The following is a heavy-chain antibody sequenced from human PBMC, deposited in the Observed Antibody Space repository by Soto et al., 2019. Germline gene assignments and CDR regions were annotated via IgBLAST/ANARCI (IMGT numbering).Heavy chain of an antibody. D-gene: IGHD1-1*01. CDR3: ARHGRWHDLDI. CDR1: GGSISSYY. Sequence: QVQLQESGPGLVKPSETLSLTCTVSGGSISSYYWSWIRQPPGKGLESIGYIYYSGSTTYNPSLKSRVTISVDTSKNQFSLELSSVTATDTAVYYCARHGRWHDLDIWGQGTMVTVSS. CDR2: IYYSGST. V-gene: IGHV4-59*08. J-gene: IGHJ3*02.